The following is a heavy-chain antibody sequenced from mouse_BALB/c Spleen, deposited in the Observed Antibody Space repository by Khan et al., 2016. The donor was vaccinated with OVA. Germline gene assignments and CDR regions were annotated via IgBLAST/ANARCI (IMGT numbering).Heavy chain of an antibody. D-gene: IGHD2-14*01. Sequence: QVQLKQSGAELARPGASVKMSCKASGYTFTTYTIHWVKQRPGQGLEWIGYIIPSNDYTNYNQKFKDRATLTADKSSSTPYMQLSSLTSEDSAAYYCVREGAYYRSDGWFAYWGQGTLVTVSA. V-gene: IGHV1-4*01. J-gene: IGHJ3*01. CDR1: GYTFTTYT. CDR3: VREGAYYRSDGWFAY. CDR2: IIPSNDYT.